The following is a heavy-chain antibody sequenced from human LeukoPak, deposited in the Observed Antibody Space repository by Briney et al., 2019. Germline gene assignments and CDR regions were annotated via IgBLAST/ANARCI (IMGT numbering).Heavy chain of an antibody. CDR3: AGCRGVSCYSGWFDP. Sequence: GESLKISCKGSGYSFTSYWIGWVRQLPGKGLEWMGIIYPGDSDTRYSPSFRGQVTISADKSINTAYLQWSSLKASDTATYYCAGCRGVSCYSGWFDPWGQGTPVTVSS. CDR1: GYSFTSYW. J-gene: IGHJ5*02. D-gene: IGHD2-15*01. V-gene: IGHV5-51*01. CDR2: IYPGDSDT.